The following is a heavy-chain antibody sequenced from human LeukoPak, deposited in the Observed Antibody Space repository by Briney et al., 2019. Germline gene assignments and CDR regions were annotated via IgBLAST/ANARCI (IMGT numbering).Heavy chain of an antibody. D-gene: IGHD3-16*01. J-gene: IGHJ4*02. Sequence: GGSLRLSCSASGFTISSYAMHWVRQAPGKGLEYVSAISSNGGSTYYADSVKGRFTISRDDSKNTLYLQMSSLRAEDTPVYYCLEGVVRAKVFGGGYGGQGTLVTVSS. CDR2: ISSNGGST. CDR3: LEGVVRAKVFGGGY. CDR1: GFTISSYA. V-gene: IGHV3-64D*06.